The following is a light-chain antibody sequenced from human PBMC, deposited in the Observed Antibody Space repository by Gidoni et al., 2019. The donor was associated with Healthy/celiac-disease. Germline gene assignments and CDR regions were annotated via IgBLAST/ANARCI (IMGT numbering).Light chain of an antibody. Sequence: EILLTQSPATLSLSPGERATLSCRASQRVSIYLAWYQKKPGQAPSLLIYDASNRATGIPARFSGSGSGTDFTLTISSLEPEDFAVYYCQQRSNWPTFGGXTKVEIK. CDR3: QQRSNWPT. J-gene: IGKJ4*01. CDR2: DAS. V-gene: IGKV3-11*01. CDR1: QRVSIY.